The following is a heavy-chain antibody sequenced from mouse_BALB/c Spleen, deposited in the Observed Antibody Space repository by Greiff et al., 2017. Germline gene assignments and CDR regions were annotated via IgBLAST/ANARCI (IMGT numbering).Heavy chain of an antibody. Sequence: QVQLKESGPELVKPGASVKISCKASGYTFTDYYINWVKQKPGQGLEWIGWIYPGSGNTKYNEKFKGKATLTVDTSSSTAYMQLSSLTSEDTAVYFCARREDYYGYRFAYWGQGTLVTVSA. CDR2: IYPGSGNT. CDR3: ARREDYYGYRFAY. V-gene: IGHV1-84*02. CDR1: GYTFTDYY. D-gene: IGHD1-2*01. J-gene: IGHJ3*01.